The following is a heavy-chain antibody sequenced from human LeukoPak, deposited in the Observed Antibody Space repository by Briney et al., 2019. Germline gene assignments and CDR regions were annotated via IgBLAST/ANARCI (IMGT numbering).Heavy chain of an antibody. Sequence: ASVKVSCKASGYTFTGYYMHWVRQAPGQGLEWMGWINPNSGGTNYAQKFQGRVTMTRDTSISTAYMELSRLRSDDTAVYYCATLVVPAAKGGLDWFDPWGQGTLVTVSS. J-gene: IGHJ5*02. V-gene: IGHV1-2*02. CDR3: ATLVVPAAKGGLDWFDP. CDR1: GYTFTGYY. CDR2: INPNSGGT. D-gene: IGHD2-2*01.